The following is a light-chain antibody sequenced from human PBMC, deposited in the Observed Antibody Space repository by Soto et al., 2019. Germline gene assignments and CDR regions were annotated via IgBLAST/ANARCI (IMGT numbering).Light chain of an antibody. CDR2: EVT. J-gene: IGLJ1*01. Sequence: QSALTQPASVSGSPGQSITISCTGTSSDVGAYGYVSWYQQHPGKAPQLMIYEVTNRPSGVSDRFSGSKSGNTASLTISGLQAEDEADYYCSSYTSSSTLYVFGTGTKVTVL. CDR1: SSDVGAYGY. CDR3: SSYTSSSTLYV. V-gene: IGLV2-14*01.